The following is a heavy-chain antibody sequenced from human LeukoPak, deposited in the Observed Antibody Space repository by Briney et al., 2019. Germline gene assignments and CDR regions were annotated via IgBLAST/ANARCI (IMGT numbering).Heavy chain of an antibody. CDR2: ISYDGNNI. J-gene: IGHJ4*02. CDR1: GFTFSSYA. D-gene: IGHD2-2*01. Sequence: GGSLRLSCAASGFTFSSYAMHWVRQAPGKGLEWVAVISYDGNNIYYADSVKGRFTISRDNSKNTLYLQMNSLRAEDTAVYYCARDPGDCSSTGCYFVDYWGQGTLVTVSS. CDR3: ARDPGDCSSTGCYFVDY. V-gene: IGHV3-30*04.